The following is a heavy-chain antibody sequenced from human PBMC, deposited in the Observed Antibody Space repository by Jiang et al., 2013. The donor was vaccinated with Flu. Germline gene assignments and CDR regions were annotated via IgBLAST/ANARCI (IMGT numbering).Heavy chain of an antibody. CDR2: IYYSGST. V-gene: IGHV4-59*08. Sequence: GLVKPSETLSLTCTVSGGSISSYYWSWIRQPPGKGLEWIGYIYYSGSTNYNPSLKSRVTISVDTSKNQFSLKLSSVTAADTAVYYCARQRSSSSDCDYWGQGTLVTVSS. CDR1: GGSISSYY. CDR3: ARQRSSSSDCDY. J-gene: IGHJ4*02. D-gene: IGHD6-6*01.